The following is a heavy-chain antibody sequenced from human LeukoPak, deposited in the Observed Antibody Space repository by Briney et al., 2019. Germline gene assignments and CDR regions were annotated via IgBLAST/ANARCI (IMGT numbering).Heavy chain of an antibody. CDR1: GGSISSYY. J-gene: IGHJ4*02. CDR3: ARHGNRGMVRGLVQFDY. V-gene: IGHV4-4*09. D-gene: IGHD3-10*01. Sequence: SETLSLTCTVSGGSISSYYWSWIRQPPGKGLEWIGYIYTSGSTNYNPSLKSRVTISVDTSKNQFSLKLSSVTAADTAVYYCARHGNRGMVRGLVQFDYWGQGTLVTVSS. CDR2: IYTSGST.